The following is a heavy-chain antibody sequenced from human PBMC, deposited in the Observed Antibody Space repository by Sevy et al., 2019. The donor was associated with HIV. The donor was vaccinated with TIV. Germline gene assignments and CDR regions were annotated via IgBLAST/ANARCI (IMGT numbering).Heavy chain of an antibody. J-gene: IGHJ4*02. CDR3: AREGCTKPHDY. V-gene: IGHV3-23*01. CDR2: LSFGCGKI. Sequence: GGSLRLSCAASGLTFNIYSMSWVRQTPGKGLEWVATLSFGCGKINHADSVKGRLTMSRDDSKNAVYLQMNNLRVEDTAIYYCAREGCTKPHDYWGQGTLVTVSS. CDR1: GLTFNIYS. D-gene: IGHD2-8*01.